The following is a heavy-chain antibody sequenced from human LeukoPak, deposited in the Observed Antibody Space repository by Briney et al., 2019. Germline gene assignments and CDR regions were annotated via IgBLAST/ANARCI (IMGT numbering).Heavy chain of an antibody. V-gene: IGHV4-61*02. Sequence: SQTLSLTCTVSGGSISSGNHYFSWIRQPAGKGLEWIGRINTTGNTNDNPSLKRRVTMSVDTSKNQFSLKLSSVTAADTAVYYCASGSRSGWFGPWGQGTLVTVSS. CDR1: GGSISSGNHY. CDR3: ASGSRSGWFGP. D-gene: IGHD5-12*01. J-gene: IGHJ5*02. CDR2: INTTGNT.